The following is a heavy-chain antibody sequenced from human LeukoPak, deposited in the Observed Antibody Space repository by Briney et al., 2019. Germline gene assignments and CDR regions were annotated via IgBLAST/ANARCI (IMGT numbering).Heavy chain of an antibody. D-gene: IGHD6-13*01. Sequence: RPGGSLRLSCAASGFTFSSYSMNWVRQAPGKGLEWVSSISSSSSYIYYADSVKGRFTISRDNAKNSLYLQMNSLRAEDTAVYYCARENSSSWEYYYGMDVWGQGTTVTVSS. CDR3: ARENSSSWEYYYGMDV. CDR1: GFTFSSYS. V-gene: IGHV3-21*04. J-gene: IGHJ6*02. CDR2: ISSSSSYI.